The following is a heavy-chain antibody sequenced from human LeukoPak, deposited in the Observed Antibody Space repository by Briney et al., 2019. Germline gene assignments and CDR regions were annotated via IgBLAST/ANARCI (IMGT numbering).Heavy chain of an antibody. CDR1: GGSISSGGYS. CDR3: ARLLRRVGAFDI. J-gene: IGHJ3*02. D-gene: IGHD3-9*01. CDR2: IYHSGST. Sequence: SETLSLTCAVSGGSISSGGYSWSWIRQPPGKGLEWIGYIYHSGSTYYNPSLKSRVTISVDRSKNQFSLKLSSVTAADTAVYYCARLLRRVGAFDIWGQGTMVTVSS. V-gene: IGHV4-30-2*01.